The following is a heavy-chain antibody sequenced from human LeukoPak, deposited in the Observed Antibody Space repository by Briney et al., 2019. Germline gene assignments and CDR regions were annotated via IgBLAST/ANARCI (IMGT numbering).Heavy chain of an antibody. CDR1: GDSISRES. V-gene: IGHV4-4*08. J-gene: IGHJ2*01. D-gene: IGHD1-1*01. CDR2: SYDSWRM. Sequence: PSETLSLTCTVSGDSISRESWSWIRQSPGKGLECIGYSYDSWRMNYNPSLQSRVTISLDTSKNRLSLQLSSVTAADTAVYYCARRIQLWSNRHFDLWGRGTLVTVTS. CDR3: ARRIQLWSNRHFDL.